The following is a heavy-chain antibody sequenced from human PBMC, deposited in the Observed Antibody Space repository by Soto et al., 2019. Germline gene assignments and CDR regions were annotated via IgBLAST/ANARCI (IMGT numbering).Heavy chain of an antibody. Sequence: GGSLRLSCAGSGFTFGSDWMTWVRQAPGKGLEWVGRIKSKTDGGTTDYAAPVKGRFTISRDDSKNTLYLQMNSLKTEDTAVYYCTTGVDTAMVHYYYYYGMDVWGQGTTVTVSS. CDR1: GFTFGSDW. CDR2: IKSKTDGGTT. D-gene: IGHD5-18*01. CDR3: TTGVDTAMVHYYYYYGMDV. V-gene: IGHV3-15*01. J-gene: IGHJ6*02.